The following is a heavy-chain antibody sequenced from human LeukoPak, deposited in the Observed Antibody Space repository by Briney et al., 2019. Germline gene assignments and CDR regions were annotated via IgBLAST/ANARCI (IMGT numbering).Heavy chain of an antibody. CDR3: ARDYDSSGYYLTTFDY. CDR2: ISAYNGNT. CDR1: GYTFTSYG. V-gene: IGHV1-18*01. D-gene: IGHD3-22*01. Sequence: ASVKVSRKASGYTFTSYGISWVRQAPGQGLEWMGRISAYNGNTNYAQKLQGRVTMTTDTSTSTAYMELRSLRSDDTAVYYCARDYDSSGYYLTTFDYWGQGTLVTVSS. J-gene: IGHJ4*02.